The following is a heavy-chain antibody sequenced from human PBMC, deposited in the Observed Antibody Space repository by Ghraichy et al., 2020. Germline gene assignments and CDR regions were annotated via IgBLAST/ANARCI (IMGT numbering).Heavy chain of an antibody. CDR2: IYTSGST. Sequence: SETLSLTCTVSGGSISSGSYYWSWIRQPAGKGLEWIGRIYTSGSTNYNPSLKSRVTISVDTSKNQFSLKLSSVTAADTAVYYCARDQGPYYDFWSGSWFDPWGQGTLVTVSS. D-gene: IGHD3-3*01. CDR3: ARDQGPYYDFWSGSWFDP. CDR1: GGSISSGSYY. V-gene: IGHV4-61*02. J-gene: IGHJ5*02.